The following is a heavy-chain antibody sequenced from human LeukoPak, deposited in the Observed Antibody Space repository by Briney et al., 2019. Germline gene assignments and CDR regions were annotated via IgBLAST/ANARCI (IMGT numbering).Heavy chain of an antibody. Sequence: ETLSLTCTVSGGSISSYYWSWIRQPPGKGLEWVSYISSSSSTIYYADSVKGRFTISRDNAKNSLYLQMNSLRAEDAAVYYCARDQPTVTTPLGDFQHWGQGTLVTVSS. CDR1: GGSISSYY. J-gene: IGHJ1*01. V-gene: IGHV3-48*01. CDR3: ARDQPTVTTPLGDFQH. D-gene: IGHD4-17*01. CDR2: ISSSSSTI.